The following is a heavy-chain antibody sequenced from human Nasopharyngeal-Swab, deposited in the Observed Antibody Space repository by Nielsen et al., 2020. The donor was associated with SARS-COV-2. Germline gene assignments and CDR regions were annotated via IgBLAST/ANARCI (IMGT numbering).Heavy chain of an antibody. CDR3: ATRGSHHGTSGYYNTWFDP. J-gene: IGHJ5*02. CDR2: INHSGNN. V-gene: IGHV4-34*01. D-gene: IGHD3-22*01. Sequence: WIRQPPGKGLEWIGEINHSGNNNFNPSLKSRATISLDTSKNQFSLNLNSVTAADTAVYFCATRGSHHGTSGYYNTWFDPWGQGTLVTVSS.